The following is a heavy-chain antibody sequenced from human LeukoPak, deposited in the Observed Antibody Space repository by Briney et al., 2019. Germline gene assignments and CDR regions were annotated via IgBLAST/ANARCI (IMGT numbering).Heavy chain of an antibody. CDR2: INSDGSST. Sequence: GGSLRLSCAASGFTFSSYWMHWVRQAPGKGLVWVSRINSDGSSTSYADSVKGRFTISRDNAKNTLYLQMNSLRAEDTAVYYCARDPPLVPATASGDYWGQGTLVTVSS. CDR3: ARDPPLVPATASGDY. J-gene: IGHJ4*02. V-gene: IGHV3-74*01. CDR1: GFTFSSYW. D-gene: IGHD2-2*01.